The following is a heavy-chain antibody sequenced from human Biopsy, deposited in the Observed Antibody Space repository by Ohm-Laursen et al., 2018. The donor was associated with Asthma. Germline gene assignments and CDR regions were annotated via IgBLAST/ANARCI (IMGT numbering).Heavy chain of an antibody. V-gene: IGHV4-59*01. J-gene: IGHJ5*02. D-gene: IGHD5-18*01. Sequence: SETLSLTCTVSGGSISSDYWSWLRQSPGQGLEWIGYIHNSGNTNYNPSLKGGVTISLETAKNHLSLRLSFVTAADTAVYFCARGQGRGIQLWSLDPWGQGILVTVSS. CDR1: GGSISSDY. CDR3: ARGQGRGIQLWSLDP. CDR2: IHNSGNT.